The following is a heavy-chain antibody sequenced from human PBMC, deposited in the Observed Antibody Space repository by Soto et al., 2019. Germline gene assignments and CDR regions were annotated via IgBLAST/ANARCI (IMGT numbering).Heavy chain of an antibody. V-gene: IGHV1-46*01. CDR1: GYTFTNYY. Sequence: QVQVMQSGAEVKKPGASVKLSCKASGYTFTNYYIHLVRQAPGQGLEWMGMITPIDGRTSYAQKFQDRLIMTRDTSASTVYVDLSSLRSEDTALYYCARVDGGAPDYWGQGTLLTVSS. J-gene: IGHJ4*02. CDR2: ITPIDGRT. CDR3: ARVDGGAPDY. D-gene: IGHD3-16*01.